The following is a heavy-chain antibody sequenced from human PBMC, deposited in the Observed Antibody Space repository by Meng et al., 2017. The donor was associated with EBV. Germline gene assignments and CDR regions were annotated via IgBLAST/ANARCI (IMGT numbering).Heavy chain of an antibody. Sequence: QGQLQQSGAEGKKPGSSVKVSCRTFGGTFRSDAVSWVRQAPGQGLEWMGGLIPMSGAPHYAQKFQDRVTIIADESTSTHSMELNNLRFEDTAMYYCASESGRGFTPDYWGQGTLVTVSS. J-gene: IGHJ4*02. CDR1: GGTFRSDA. CDR3: ASESGRGFTPDY. CDR2: LIPMSGAP. D-gene: IGHD3-10*01. V-gene: IGHV1-69*01.